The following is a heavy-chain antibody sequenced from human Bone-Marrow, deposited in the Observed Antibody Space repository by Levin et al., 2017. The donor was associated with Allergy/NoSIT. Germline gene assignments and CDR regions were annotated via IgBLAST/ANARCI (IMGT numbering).Heavy chain of an antibody. CDR2: ISSSSSYI. V-gene: IGHV3-21*01. CDR1: GFTFSSYS. Sequence: GGSLRLSCAASGFTFSSYSMNWVRQAPGKGLEWVSSISSSSSYIYYADSVKGRFTISRDNAKNSLYLQMNSLRAEDTAVYYCARDRKVMGSGWYGYYYGMDVWGQGTTVTVSS. D-gene: IGHD6-19*01. J-gene: IGHJ6*02. CDR3: ARDRKVMGSGWYGYYYGMDV.